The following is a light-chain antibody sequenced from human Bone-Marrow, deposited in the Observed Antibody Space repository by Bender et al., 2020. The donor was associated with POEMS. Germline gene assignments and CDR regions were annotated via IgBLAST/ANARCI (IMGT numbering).Light chain of an antibody. CDR1: SSNIGNHG. CDR2: YDD. V-gene: IGLV1-36*01. Sequence: QSVVTQSLSLSEAPRQRVTISCSGSSSNIGNHGVNWYQQLPGEAPKLLIYYDDLLTPGVSDRFSASKSGTSVSLAISELQSEDEALYYCSGGDDSLSGWVFGGGTKLNVL. J-gene: IGLJ3*02. CDR3: SGGDDSLSGWV.